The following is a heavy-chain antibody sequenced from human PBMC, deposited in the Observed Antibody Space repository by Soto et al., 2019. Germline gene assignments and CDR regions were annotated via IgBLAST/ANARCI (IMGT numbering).Heavy chain of an antibody. CDR1: WGSISSYH. Sequence: TDTQTRTSTVIWGSISSYHWSWIRQAGRTGLEWIGRIYTSGSTNDTPSLKSRVTMSVETSKNQFSLKLSSVTAADTAVYYCARDLGQYMVRGGGMDVWGQGNTVT. J-gene: IGHJ6*02. V-gene: IGHV4-4*07. D-gene: IGHD3-10*01. CDR2: IYTSGST. CDR3: ARDLGQYMVRGGGMDV.